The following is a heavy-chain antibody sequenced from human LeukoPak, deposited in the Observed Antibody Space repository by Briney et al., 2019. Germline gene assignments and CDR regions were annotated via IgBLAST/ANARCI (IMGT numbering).Heavy chain of an antibody. CDR2: VTASARRT. V-gene: IGHV3-23*01. D-gene: IGHD3-22*01. Sequence: GGSLRLSCEASGFAFSNYAMSWVRQAPGKGLEWVSTVTASARRTYYADSVQGRFTISRDNSNNTLFLQVNSLRADDTAVYHCAKWGFSDRSGANFHSWGQGTLVTVSS. CDR1: GFAFSNYA. CDR3: AKWGFSDRSGANFHS. J-gene: IGHJ4*02.